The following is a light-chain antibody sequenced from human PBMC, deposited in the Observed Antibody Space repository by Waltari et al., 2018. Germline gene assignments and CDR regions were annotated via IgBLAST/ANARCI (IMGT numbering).Light chain of an antibody. CDR3: QSTDSSANVV. V-gene: IGLV3-27*01. CDR2: KDN. Sequence: DALTQPSSVSVSPGQPAPITCSGDVLGKKYGRRLQQKPGQAPVVVIYKDNERPSGIPERFSGSDSGTTVTLTITGAQLEDEADYYCQSTDSSANVVFGGGTKLTVL. J-gene: IGLJ2*01. CDR1: VLGKKY.